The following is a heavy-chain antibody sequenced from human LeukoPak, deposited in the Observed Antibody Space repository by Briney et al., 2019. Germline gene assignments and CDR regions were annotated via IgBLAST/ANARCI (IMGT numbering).Heavy chain of an antibody. V-gene: IGHV3-7*03. CDR3: ARSSYSSSSSV. J-gene: IGHJ3*01. D-gene: IGHD6-6*01. CDR1: GFTFSGFW. Sequence: PGGSLRLSCAVSGFTFSGFWMSWSRQAPGKGLEWVASINSDGSEGYYADVVKGRFTISRDNAKSSLYLQINSLRAEDTAVYYCARSSYSSSSSVWGQGTMVTVSS. CDR2: INSDGSEG.